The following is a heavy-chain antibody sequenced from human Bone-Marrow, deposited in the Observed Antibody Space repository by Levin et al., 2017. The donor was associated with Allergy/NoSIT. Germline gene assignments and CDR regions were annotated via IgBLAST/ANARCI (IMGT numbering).Heavy chain of an antibody. CDR1: GFTFSSYD. CDR2: IGTAGDT. V-gene: IGHV3-13*01. D-gene: IGHD6-19*01. Sequence: AGGSLRLSCAASGFTFSSYDMHWVRQATGKGLEWVSAIGTAGDTYYPGSVKGRFTISRENAKNSLYLQMNSLRAGDTAVYYCARAVNWIAVAGTGAFDSWGQGTMVTVSS. J-gene: IGHJ3*02. CDR3: ARAVNWIAVAGTGAFDS.